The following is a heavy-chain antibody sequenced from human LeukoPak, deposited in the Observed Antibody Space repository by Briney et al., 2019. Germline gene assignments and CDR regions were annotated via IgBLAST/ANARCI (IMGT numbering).Heavy chain of an antibody. CDR2: IYTSGST. Sequence: PSETLSLTCTVSGSSISSYYWSWIRQPAGKGLEWIGRIYTSGSTNYNPSLKSRVTMSVDTSKNQFSLKLSSVIAADTAVYYCARDGLGGDCYSARCNWFDPWGQGTLVTVSS. V-gene: IGHV4-4*07. CDR3: ARDGLGGDCYSARCNWFDP. CDR1: GSSISSYY. J-gene: IGHJ5*02. D-gene: IGHD2-21*02.